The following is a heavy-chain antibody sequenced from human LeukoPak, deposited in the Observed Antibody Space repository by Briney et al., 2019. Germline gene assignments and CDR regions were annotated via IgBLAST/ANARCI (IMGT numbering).Heavy chain of an antibody. J-gene: IGHJ4*02. V-gene: IGHV5-51*01. CDR2: IYPGESDT. CDR3: ARQYQLLQSSYYFDY. Sequence: GESLKLSCKGSGYSFTSYWIDWVRQMHGKGLEWMGNIYPGESDTRYSPSFQGQVTISADKSISSAYLQWSSLKASDAAMYYCARQYQLLQSSYYFDYWGQGTLVTVSS. D-gene: IGHD2-2*01. CDR1: GYSFTSYW.